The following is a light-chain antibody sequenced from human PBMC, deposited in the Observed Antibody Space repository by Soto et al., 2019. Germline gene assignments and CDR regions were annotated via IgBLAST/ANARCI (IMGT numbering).Light chain of an antibody. J-gene: IGKJ5*01. CDR2: DAS. Sequence: VLKQSAGTLSLYPGERATLSCRAIQTVRNNYLAWYQQKPGQAPRLLIYDASTRATGIPDRFSGGGSGTEFTLTISSLQPEDFVVYYCQQYNSWPPITFGQGTRLEIK. CDR3: QQYNSWPPIT. CDR1: QTVRNNY. V-gene: IGKV3-20*01.